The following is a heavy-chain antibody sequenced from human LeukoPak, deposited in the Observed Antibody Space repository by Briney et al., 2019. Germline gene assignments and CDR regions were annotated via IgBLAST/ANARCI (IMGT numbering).Heavy chain of an antibody. Sequence: SETLSLTCTVSGGSISSYYWSWIRQPPGKGLEWIGYIYYSGSTNYNPSLKSRVTISVDTSKNQFSLKLSSVTATDTAVYYCARAVRTGTTFDYWGQGTLVTVSS. CDR1: GGSISSYY. CDR2: IYYSGST. CDR3: ARAVRTGTTFDY. D-gene: IGHD1-7*01. V-gene: IGHV4-59*01. J-gene: IGHJ4*02.